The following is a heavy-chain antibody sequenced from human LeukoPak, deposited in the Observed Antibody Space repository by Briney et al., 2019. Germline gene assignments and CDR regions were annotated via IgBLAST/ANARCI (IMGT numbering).Heavy chain of an antibody. V-gene: IGHV3-21*01. J-gene: IGHJ1*01. CDR3: ARDIAYCGGDCYSGYFQH. D-gene: IGHD2-21*01. CDR1: GFTFSSYS. Sequence: GGSLRPSCAASGFTFSSYSMNWVRQAPGKGLEWVSSISSSSSYIYYADSVKGRFTISRDNAQNSLYLQMNSLRAEDTAVYYCARDIAYCGGDCYSGYFQHWGQGTLVTVSS. CDR2: ISSSSSYI.